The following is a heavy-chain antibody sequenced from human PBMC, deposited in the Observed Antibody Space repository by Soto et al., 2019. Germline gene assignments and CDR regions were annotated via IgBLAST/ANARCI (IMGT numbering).Heavy chain of an antibody. Sequence: QVQLQESGPGLVKPSETLSLTCTVSGGSISIYYWSWIRQPPGKGLEWIGYIYYSGSTNYNPSLKSRVTISVDTSKNQFSLKLSSVTAADTAVYYCARFSPLTPGGVAFDIWGQGTIVTVSS. J-gene: IGHJ3*02. CDR2: IYYSGST. CDR3: ARFSPLTPGGVAFDI. V-gene: IGHV4-59*08. CDR1: GGSISIYY. D-gene: IGHD3-10*01.